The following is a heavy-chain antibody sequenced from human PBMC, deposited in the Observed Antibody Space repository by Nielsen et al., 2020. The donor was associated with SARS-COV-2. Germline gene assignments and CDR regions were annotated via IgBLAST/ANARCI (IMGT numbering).Heavy chain of an antibody. CDR3: ARDRMGSSWYRYYYYGMDV. D-gene: IGHD6-13*01. Sequence: GESLKISCAASGFTVSSYSMNWVRQAPGKGLEWVSSISSSSSYIYYADSVKGRFTISRDNAKNSLYLQMNSLRAEDTAVYYCARDRMGSSWYRYYYYGMDVWGQGTTVTVSS. CDR2: ISSSSSYI. J-gene: IGHJ6*02. V-gene: IGHV3-21*01. CDR1: GFTVSSYS.